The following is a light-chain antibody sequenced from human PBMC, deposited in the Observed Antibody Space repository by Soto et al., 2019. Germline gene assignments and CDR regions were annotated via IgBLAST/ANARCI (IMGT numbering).Light chain of an antibody. V-gene: IGKV1-6*01. J-gene: IGKJ1*01. CDR3: HQYYSFPRT. Sequence: DRITITCRASRDIGSDLSWYQQKPGKAPTLLIYAASNLQSGVPSRFRGSRSGTEFTLTINSLQPDDFATYYCHQYYSFPRTFGQGTKGDIK. CDR2: AAS. CDR1: RDIGSD.